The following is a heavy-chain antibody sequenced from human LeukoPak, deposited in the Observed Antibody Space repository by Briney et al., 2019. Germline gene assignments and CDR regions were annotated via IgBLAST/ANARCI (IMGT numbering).Heavy chain of an antibody. D-gene: IGHD3-22*01. CDR2: IYYSGST. CDR1: GGSISSGDYY. J-gene: IGHJ5*02. CDR3: ARVAYYYDSSSQLALDWFDP. V-gene: IGHV4-30-4*01. Sequence: SQTLSLTCTVSGGSISSGDYYWSWIRQPPGKGLEWIGYIYYSGSTYYNPSLKSRVTISVDTSKNQFSLKLSSVTAADTAVYYCARVAYYYDSSSQLALDWFDPWGQGTLVTVSS.